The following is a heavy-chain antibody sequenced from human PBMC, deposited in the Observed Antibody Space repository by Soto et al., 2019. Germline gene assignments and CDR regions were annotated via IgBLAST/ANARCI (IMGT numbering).Heavy chain of an antibody. CDR1: GDSVSSNSAA. J-gene: IGHJ3*02. CDR2: TYYRSKWYN. CDR3: AAVSDRDFETSYSFDI. Sequence: SQTLSLTCAISGDSVSSNSAAWNWIRQSPSRGLEWLGRTYYRSKWYNDYALSVKSRITINPDTSKNQFSLLLNSVTPDDTAVYYFAAVSDRDFETSYSFDIWGQGTMVTVSS. D-gene: IGHD1-26*01. V-gene: IGHV6-1*01.